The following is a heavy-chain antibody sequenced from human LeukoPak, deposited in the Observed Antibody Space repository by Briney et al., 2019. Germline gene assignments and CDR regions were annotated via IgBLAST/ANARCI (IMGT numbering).Heavy chain of an antibody. V-gene: IGHV3-21*01. CDR3: ARALYDFWSGPFDY. CDR1: GGSISSSS. Sequence: ETLSLTCTVSGGSISSSSYYWGWIRQPPGKGLEWVSSISSSSSYIYYADSVKGRFTISRDNAKNSLYLQMNSLRAEDTAVYYCARALYDFWSGPFDYWGQGTLVTVSS. J-gene: IGHJ4*02. D-gene: IGHD3-3*01. CDR2: ISSSSSYI.